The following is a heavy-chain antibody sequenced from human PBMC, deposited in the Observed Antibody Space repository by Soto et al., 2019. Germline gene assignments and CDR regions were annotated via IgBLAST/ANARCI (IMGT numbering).Heavy chain of an antibody. CDR1: GGSISSGGYY. J-gene: IGHJ3*02. CDR3: AREASREVTTGAFDI. V-gene: IGHV4-31*03. Sequence: QVQLQESGPGLVKPSQTLSLTCTVSGGSISSGGYYWSWIRQHPGKGLEGIGYIYYSGSTYYNPSLKSRVTISVDTSKIQFSLKLSSVTAADTAVYYCAREASREVTTGAFDIWGQGTMVTVSS. D-gene: IGHD1-1*01. CDR2: IYYSGST.